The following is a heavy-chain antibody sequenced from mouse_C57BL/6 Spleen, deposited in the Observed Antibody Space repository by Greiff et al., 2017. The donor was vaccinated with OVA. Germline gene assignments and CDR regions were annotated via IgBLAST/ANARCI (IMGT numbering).Heavy chain of an antibody. V-gene: IGHV5-4*01. Sequence: EVQVVESGGGLVKPGGSLKLSCAASGFTFSSYAMSWVRQTPEKRLEWVATISDGGSYTYYPDNVKGRFTISRDNAKNNLYLQMSHLKSEDTAIYYCARTTTVVASYYFDYWGQGTTLTVSS. D-gene: IGHD1-1*01. CDR2: ISDGGSYT. CDR1: GFTFSSYA. CDR3: ARTTTVVASYYFDY. J-gene: IGHJ2*01.